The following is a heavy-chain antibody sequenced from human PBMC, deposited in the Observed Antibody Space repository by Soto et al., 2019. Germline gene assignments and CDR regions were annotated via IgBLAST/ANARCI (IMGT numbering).Heavy chain of an antibody. Sequence: LRLSCAASGFTFSSYEMNWVRQAPGKGLEWVSYISSSGSTIYYADSVKGRFTISRDNAKNSLYLQMNSLRAEDTAVYYCARVDSGYAYYYYYGMDVWGQGTTVTVSS. J-gene: IGHJ6*02. D-gene: IGHD5-12*01. CDR2: ISSSGSTI. V-gene: IGHV3-48*03. CDR1: GFTFSSYE. CDR3: ARVDSGYAYYYYYGMDV.